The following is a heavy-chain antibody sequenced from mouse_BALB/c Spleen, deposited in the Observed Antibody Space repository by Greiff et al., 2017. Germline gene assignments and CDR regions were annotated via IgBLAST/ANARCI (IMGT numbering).Heavy chain of an antibody. J-gene: IGHJ2*01. CDR2: INPYNDGT. CDR1: GYTFTSYV. CDR3: ASGLLDFDY. Sequence: VQLKESGPELVKPGASVKMSCKASGYTFTSYVMHWVKQKPGQGLEWIGYINPYNDGTKYNEKFKGKATLTSDKSSSTAYMELSSLTSEDSAVYYCASGLLDFDYWGQGTTLTVSS. V-gene: IGHV1-14*01. D-gene: IGHD3-1*01.